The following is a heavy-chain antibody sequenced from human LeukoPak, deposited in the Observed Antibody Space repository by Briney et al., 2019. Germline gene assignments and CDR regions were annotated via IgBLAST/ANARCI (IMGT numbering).Heavy chain of an antibody. J-gene: IGHJ6*02. CDR3: ARLVGDADGVPDYYGMDV. V-gene: IGHV1-69*04. CDR1: GGTFSSYA. CDR2: IIPIHGIA. Sequence: GASVKVSCKASGGTFSSYAISWVRQAPGQGLECMGRIIPIHGIANYAQKCQGRVTITADKSTSTAYMELSSLRSEDTAVYYCARLVGDADGVPDYYGMDVWGQGTTVTVSS. D-gene: IGHD1-26*01.